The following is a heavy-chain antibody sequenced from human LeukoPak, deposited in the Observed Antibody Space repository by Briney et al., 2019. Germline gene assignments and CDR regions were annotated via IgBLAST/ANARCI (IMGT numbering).Heavy chain of an antibody. CDR1: GVTFSSYA. J-gene: IGHJ4*02. Sequence: GGSLRLSCAASGVTFSSYAMSWVRQAPGKGLEWVSLISGSGSSTYYADSVKGRFTISRDNSKNTMYLQVNSLRAEDTAIYYCAKRTEAFSFDNWGQGTLVTVSS. CDR3: AKRTEAFSFDN. CDR2: ISGSGSST. V-gene: IGHV3-23*01.